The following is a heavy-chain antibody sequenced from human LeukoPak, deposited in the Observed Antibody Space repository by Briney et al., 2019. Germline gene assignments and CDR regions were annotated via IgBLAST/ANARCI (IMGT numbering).Heavy chain of an antibody. J-gene: IGHJ4*02. V-gene: IGHV3-74*01. D-gene: IGHD4-17*01. Sequence: GGSLRLSCAASGFTFSSYWMHWVRQAPGKGLVWVSRINSDGSSTSYADSVKGRFTISRDNAKNTLYLQMNSLRAEDTAVYYCARVTVTTPLFDYWGQGTLVTVSS. CDR2: INSDGSST. CDR3: ARVTVTTPLFDY. CDR1: GFTFSSYW.